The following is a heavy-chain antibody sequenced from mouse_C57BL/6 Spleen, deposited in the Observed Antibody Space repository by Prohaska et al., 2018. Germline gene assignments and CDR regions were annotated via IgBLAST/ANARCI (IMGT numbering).Heavy chain of an antibody. CDR3: ARRAWTGSMDY. D-gene: IGHD4-1*01. J-gene: IGHJ4*01. CDR1: GFHLNNTS. Sequence: EVQLHPSVAELVSPGASVNLSCTASGFHLNNTSMHWLKHRPEHGLEWIGRIDPANGNTNYAPKFQGKATITADTSSNTAYLQLSSLTSEDTAIYYCARRAWTGSMDYWGQGTSVTVSS. CDR2: IDPANGNT. V-gene: IGHV14-3*01.